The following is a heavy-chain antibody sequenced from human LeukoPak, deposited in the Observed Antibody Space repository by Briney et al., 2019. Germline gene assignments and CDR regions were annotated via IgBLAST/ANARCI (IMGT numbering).Heavy chain of an antibody. J-gene: IGHJ4*02. CDR2: MNTNGSFT. Sequence: GGSLRLSCTASGFTFSAYWMHWVRQVPRKGLVWVSRMNTNGSFTTYADSVKGRFTMSRDNPRNTLYLQMNSLRAEDTATYYCARDYYSAGDSWGQGTLVTVSS. CDR3: ARDYYSAGDS. V-gene: IGHV3-74*01. D-gene: IGHD3-10*01. CDR1: GFTFSAYW.